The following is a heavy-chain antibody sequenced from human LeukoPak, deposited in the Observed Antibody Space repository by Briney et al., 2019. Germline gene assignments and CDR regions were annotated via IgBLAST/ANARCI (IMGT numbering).Heavy chain of an antibody. Sequence: GGSLRLSCAASGFTFSSYAMHWVRQAPGKGLEWVAVISYDGSNKYYADSVKGRFTISRDNSKNTLYLQMNSLRAEDTAVYYCARDLLVAAAGPTNQLDYWGQGTLVTVSS. CDR3: ARDLLVAAAGPTNQLDY. V-gene: IGHV3-30*04. CDR1: GFTFSSYA. D-gene: IGHD6-13*01. CDR2: ISYDGSNK. J-gene: IGHJ4*02.